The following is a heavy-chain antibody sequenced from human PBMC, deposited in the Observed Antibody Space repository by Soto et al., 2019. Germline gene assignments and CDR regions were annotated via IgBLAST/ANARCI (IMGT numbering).Heavy chain of an antibody. D-gene: IGHD3-3*01. V-gene: IGHV3-30-3*01. J-gene: IGHJ4*02. CDR2: MSSDGTNK. CDR3: ARDLRKLRLLEF. Sequence: SLRLSCAGSGFTFPTYAFHWVRQAPGKGLEWLAVMSSDGTNKYYADSVKGRFTISRDNSKNTLYLQMDSLRGEDTAVYFCARDLRKLRLLEFWGQGT. CDR1: GFTFPTYA.